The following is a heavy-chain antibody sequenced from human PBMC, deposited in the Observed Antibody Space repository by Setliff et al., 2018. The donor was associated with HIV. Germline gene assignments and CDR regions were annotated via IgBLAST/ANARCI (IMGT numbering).Heavy chain of an antibody. J-gene: IGHJ5*02. CDR2: IRGDGTHT. CDR1: GFTFSNAY. D-gene: IGHD1-26*01. V-gene: IGHV3-74*01. Sequence: PGGSLRLSCAASGFTFSNAYMTWVRQAPGKGLEWVSRIRGDGTHTDYADSVRGRFTMSRDNAKNTVYLQMNDLRVEDTAVYFCARDRVGSTNSFDPWGQGTLVTVSS. CDR3: ARDRVGSTNSFDP.